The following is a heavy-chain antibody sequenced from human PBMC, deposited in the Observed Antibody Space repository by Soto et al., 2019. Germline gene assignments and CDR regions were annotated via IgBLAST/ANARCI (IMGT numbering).Heavy chain of an antibody. CDR1: GDSVSSNSAA. D-gene: IGHD3-3*01. CDR2: TYYGSKWYN. CDR3: AIGGLIDYYFWSGYPTQDYHGMHV. J-gene: IGHJ6*02. Sequence: SQTLSLTCAISGDSVSSNSAAWNWIRKSPSRGLEWLGRTYYGSKWYNDYAVPVKSRITINPDTSKNQFSLQLNSVTPEDTAVNYCAIGGLIDYYFWSGYPTQDYHGMHVWGQGTRVTVSS. V-gene: IGHV6-1*01.